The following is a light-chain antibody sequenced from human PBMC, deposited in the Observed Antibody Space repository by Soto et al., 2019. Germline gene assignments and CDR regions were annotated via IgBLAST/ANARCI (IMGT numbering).Light chain of an antibody. Sequence: QSVLTQPPSVSGAPGQRVTISCTGSRSNIGAGYHVHWYQQLPGTAPKLLFYGNSNRPSGVPDRFSGSKSGTSASLAITGLQAEDEADYYCQSYDSSLSGSVFGGGTQLTVL. CDR1: RSNIGAGYH. CDR2: GNS. V-gene: IGLV1-40*01. CDR3: QSYDSSLSGSV. J-gene: IGLJ7*01.